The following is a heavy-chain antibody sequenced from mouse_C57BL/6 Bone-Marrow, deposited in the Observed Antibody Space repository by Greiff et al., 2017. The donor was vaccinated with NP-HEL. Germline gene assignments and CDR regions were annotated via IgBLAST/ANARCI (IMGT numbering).Heavy chain of an antibody. CDR3: ARYYYGSSSFDY. CDR1: GYTFTSYL. Sequence: QVQLQQSGAELVKPGASVKLSCKASGYTFTSYLMHWVKQRPGRGLEWIGWIDPNSGGTKYNEKFKSKATLTVDKPSSTAYMQLNSLTSEDSAVYDYARYYYGSSSFDYWGQGTTLTVSS. CDR2: IDPNSGGT. J-gene: IGHJ2*01. D-gene: IGHD1-1*01. V-gene: IGHV1-72*01.